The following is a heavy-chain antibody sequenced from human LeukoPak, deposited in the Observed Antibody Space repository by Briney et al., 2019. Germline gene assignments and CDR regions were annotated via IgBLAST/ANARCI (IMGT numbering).Heavy chain of an antibody. CDR3: ARGGSQPITMHVFDY. CDR1: GFTFSSYA. D-gene: IGHD3-10*01. V-gene: IGHV3-23*01. J-gene: IGHJ4*02. Sequence: GGSLRLSCAASGFTFSSYAVSWVRQAPGKGLEWVSIISGSGGITYYANSVKGRFSISRDSSKNTMYMQMNSLRAEDTAVYYRARGGSQPITMHVFDYWGQGTLVSVSS. CDR2: ISGSGGIT.